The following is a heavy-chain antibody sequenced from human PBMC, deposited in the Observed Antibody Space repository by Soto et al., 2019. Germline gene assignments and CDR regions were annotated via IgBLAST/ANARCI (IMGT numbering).Heavy chain of an antibody. V-gene: IGHV1-69*13. Sequence: SVKVSCKASGGTFSSYAISWVRQAPGQGLEWMGGIIPIFGTANYAQKFQGRVTITADESTSTAYMVLSSLTSEDTAVSYRASSTGVSGTHWFDPWGQGTLVTVSS. CDR2: IIPIFGTA. CDR3: ASSTGVSGTHWFDP. D-gene: IGHD6-19*01. CDR1: GGTFSSYA. J-gene: IGHJ5*02.